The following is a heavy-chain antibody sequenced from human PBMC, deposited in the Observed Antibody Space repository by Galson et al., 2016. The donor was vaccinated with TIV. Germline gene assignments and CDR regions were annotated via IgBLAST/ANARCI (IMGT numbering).Heavy chain of an antibody. CDR3: AREQNYALDG. D-gene: IGHD1-7*01. Sequence: SLRLSCAASGFIFSGYAMNWARQTPGKGLEWISYISRSGGNSFYAESVKGRFTVSRDSLDKSVFLQMNSLRDEDTAVYFCAREQNYALDGWGPGTMVTVSS. CDR2: ISRSGGNS. J-gene: IGHJ6*02. CDR1: GFIFSGYA. V-gene: IGHV3-48*02.